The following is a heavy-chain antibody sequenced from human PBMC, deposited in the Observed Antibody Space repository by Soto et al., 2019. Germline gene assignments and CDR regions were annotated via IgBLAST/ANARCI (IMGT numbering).Heavy chain of an antibody. D-gene: IGHD2-21*02. Sequence: EVQLLESGGGLVPPGGSLRLSCAASGFTFSSYAMSWVRQAPGKGLEWVSAISGSGGSTYYADSVKGRFTISRDNSKNTLYLQMNSLRAEDTAVYYCAKDRGGDPREYYFDYWGQGTLVTVSS. J-gene: IGHJ4*02. CDR2: ISGSGGST. V-gene: IGHV3-23*01. CDR3: AKDRGGDPREYYFDY. CDR1: GFTFSSYA.